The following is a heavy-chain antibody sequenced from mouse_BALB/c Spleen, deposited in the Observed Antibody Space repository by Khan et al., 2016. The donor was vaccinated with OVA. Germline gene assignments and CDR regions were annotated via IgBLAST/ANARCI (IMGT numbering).Heavy chain of an antibody. Sequence: EVKLLESGPSLVKPSQTLSRTCSVTGDSITSGYWNWTRKFPGNKLEYMGYIIYTGYTYYNPSLKSRISITRHTSKKQYYLQLNSVTDEDTATYYCARSTYRYAFVYWGQGTLVTVSA. D-gene: IGHD2-14*01. V-gene: IGHV3-8*02. J-gene: IGHJ3*01. CDR3: ARSTYRYAFVY. CDR1: GDSITSGY. CDR2: IIYTGYT.